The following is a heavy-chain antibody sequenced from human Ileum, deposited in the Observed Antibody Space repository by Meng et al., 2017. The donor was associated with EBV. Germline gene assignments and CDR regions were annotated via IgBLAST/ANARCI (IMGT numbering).Heavy chain of an antibody. CDR3: AYYRVGRGGVGS. D-gene: IGHD3-16*01. V-gene: IGHV4-61*01. J-gene: IGHJ4*02. CDR1: GGSVSSDSYH. Sequence: QVKLQESGPGLVKPSETLSLTCSVSGGSVSSDSYHWSWIRQSPGRGLEWIGHTYGSDINPSPSFQSRVTISIDTAKNQLFLKLTSVTAADTAMYYCAYYRVGRGGVGSWGQGTLVTVSS. CDR2: TYGSDI.